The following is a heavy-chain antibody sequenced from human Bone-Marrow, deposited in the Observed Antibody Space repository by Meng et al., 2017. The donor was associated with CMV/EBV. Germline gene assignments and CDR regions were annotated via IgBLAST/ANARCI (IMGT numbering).Heavy chain of an antibody. CDR1: GFTFSSYS. D-gene: IGHD2-2*01. J-gene: IGHJ4*02. Sequence: GESLKISCAASGFTFSSYSMNWVRQAPGKGLEWVSSISSSSSYIYYADSVKGRFTTSRDNAKNSLYLQMNSLRAEDTAVYYCARLPLRYCSSTSCYYFDYWGQGTLVTVSS. CDR2: ISSSSSYI. CDR3: ARLPLRYCSSTSCYYFDY. V-gene: IGHV3-21*01.